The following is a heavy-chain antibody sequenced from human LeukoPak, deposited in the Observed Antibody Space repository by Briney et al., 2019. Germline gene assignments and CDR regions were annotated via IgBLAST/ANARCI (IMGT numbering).Heavy chain of an antibody. J-gene: IGHJ4*02. CDR1: GFTFSSYA. V-gene: IGHV3-30-3*01. Sequence: GRSLRLSCAASGFTFSSYAMHWVRQAPGKGLEWVAVISYDGSNKYYADSVKGRFIISRDNSKNTLYLQMNSLRAEDTAVYYCARGRGSSGWCLGYWGQGTLVTVSS. CDR3: ARGRGSSGWCLGY. CDR2: ISYDGSNK. D-gene: IGHD6-19*01.